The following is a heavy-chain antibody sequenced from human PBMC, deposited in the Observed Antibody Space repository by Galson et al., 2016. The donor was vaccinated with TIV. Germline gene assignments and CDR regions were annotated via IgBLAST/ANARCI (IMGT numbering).Heavy chain of an antibody. CDR2: IIPLFGIV. Sequence: SVKVSCKASGGIFIGYGISWVRQAPGQGLEWMGRIIPLFGIVSSAQRFQGRVAIIADKSTGTTYMEMSSLRSEDTVVYYCVRSGTYYYDSCGDNWGQGTLVTVSS. CDR3: VRSGTYYYDSCGDN. CDR1: GGIFIGYG. V-gene: IGHV1-69*04. J-gene: IGHJ4*02. D-gene: IGHD3-22*01.